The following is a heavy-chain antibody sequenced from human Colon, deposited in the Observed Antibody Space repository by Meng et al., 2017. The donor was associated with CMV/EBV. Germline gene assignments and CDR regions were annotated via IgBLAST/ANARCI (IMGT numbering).Heavy chain of an antibody. D-gene: IGHD3-3*01. Sequence: GSLRLSCTVSGGSITSTSHYWAWIRQPPGKGLEWIGSIYYSGNTFYNPSLGSRVTMSMDTSYNQFSLKMMSVTAADTAVYYCVREGGSGFLEWLSTFDSWGQGTLVTVSS. J-gene: IGHJ5*01. CDR2: IYYSGNT. CDR3: VREGGSGFLEWLSTFDS. CDR1: GGSITSTSHY. V-gene: IGHV4-39*07.